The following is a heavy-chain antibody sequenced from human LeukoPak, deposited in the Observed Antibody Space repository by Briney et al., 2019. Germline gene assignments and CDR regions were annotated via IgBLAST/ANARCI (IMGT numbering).Heavy chain of an antibody. V-gene: IGHV3-30*18. CDR1: GLTFSSYG. CDR2: ISYDGSNK. J-gene: IGHJ4*02. Sequence: GGSLRLSCAASGLTFSSYGMHWVRQAPGKGLEWVAVISYDGSNKYYADSVKGRFTISRDNSKNTLYLQMNSLRAEDTAVYYCAKGRTRNWNFLREWGQGTLVTVSS. CDR3: AKGRTRNWNFLRE. D-gene: IGHD1-7*01.